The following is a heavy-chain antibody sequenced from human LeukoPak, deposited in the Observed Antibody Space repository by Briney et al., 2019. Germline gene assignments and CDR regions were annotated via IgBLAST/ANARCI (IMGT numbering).Heavy chain of an antibody. CDR1: GGSISSYY. Sequence: PSETLSLTCTVSGGSISSYYWSWIRQPPGKGLEWIGYIYYSGSTNYNPSLKSRVTISVDTSKNQFSLKLSSVTAADTAVYYCARGGYYYGSGSSYYFDYWGQGTLVTVSS. CDR3: ARGGYYYGSGSSYYFDY. CDR2: IYYSGST. D-gene: IGHD3-10*01. V-gene: IGHV4-59*01. J-gene: IGHJ4*02.